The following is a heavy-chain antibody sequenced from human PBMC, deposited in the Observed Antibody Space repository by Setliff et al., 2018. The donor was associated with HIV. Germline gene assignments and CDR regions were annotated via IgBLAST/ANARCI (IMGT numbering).Heavy chain of an antibody. CDR2: INVGKGDT. V-gene: IGHV1-3*01. Sequence: ASVKVSCKASRYTFTTYSIHWVRQAPGQSLEWMGWINVGKGDTKYSQELQGRITLTTDTSANTAYMELSSLRSDDTAVYFCARGALLAVFDFDHWGHGTLVTVSS. CDR1: RYTFTTYS. J-gene: IGHJ4*01. D-gene: IGHD2-21*01. CDR3: ARGALLAVFDFDH.